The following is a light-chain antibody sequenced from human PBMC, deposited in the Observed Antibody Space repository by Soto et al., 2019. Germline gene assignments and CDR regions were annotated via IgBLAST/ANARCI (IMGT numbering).Light chain of an antibody. CDR3: EQYNNYFT. V-gene: IGKV1-5*03. J-gene: IGKJ3*01. Sequence: DIQMTQSPSTLSASVGDRVTITCRASQSISSWLAWYQQKPGKAPKLLIYKASSLESGGPSRFSGTGSGTEFTLTISSLQPDDSATYYCEQYNNYFTFGPGTKVDVK. CDR1: QSISSW. CDR2: KAS.